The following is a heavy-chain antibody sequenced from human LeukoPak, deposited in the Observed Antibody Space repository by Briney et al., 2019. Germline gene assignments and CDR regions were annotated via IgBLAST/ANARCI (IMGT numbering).Heavy chain of an antibody. J-gene: IGHJ4*02. CDR1: GFTFSNFA. CDR2: ISGSGANS. Sequence: GGSLRLSCAASGFTFSNFAMSWVRQTPGKGLEWVSGISGSGANSYYADSVKGRFTISRDNSKNTLYLQMNSLRDEDSAAYYCARVYLERLTAGYFDHWGQGTWVTVSP. CDR3: ARVYLERLTAGYFDH. V-gene: IGHV3-23*01. D-gene: IGHD2-8*01.